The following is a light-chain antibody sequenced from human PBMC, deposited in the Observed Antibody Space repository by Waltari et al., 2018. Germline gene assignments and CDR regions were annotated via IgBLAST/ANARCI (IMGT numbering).Light chain of an antibody. CDR2: DVS. J-gene: IGLJ2*01. CDR3: SSYAGRDNLL. V-gene: IGLV2-8*01. Sequence: QSALTQLPSASGSPGQSVTLSCSGTSTDLTTYNYVSWYQHHPGRAPKPRIYDVSKRPSGVPDRFSGSKSGNPASLTVSGLQTEDDAVYSCSSYAGRDNLLFGGGTKLTVL. CDR1: STDLTTYNY.